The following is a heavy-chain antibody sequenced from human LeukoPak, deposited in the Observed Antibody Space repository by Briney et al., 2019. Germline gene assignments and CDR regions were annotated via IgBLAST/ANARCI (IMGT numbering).Heavy chain of an antibody. J-gene: IGHJ3*02. CDR1: GFTFSSYA. V-gene: IGHV3-23*01. D-gene: IGHD3-22*01. Sequence: PGGSLRLSCAGSGFTFSSYAMSWVRQAPGKGLEWVSGISGSGGSTYYADSVKGRFTISRDNSKNTLYLQMNSLRAEDTAVYYCSKAIKGMRVVEGDGFDIWGQGTVITVSS. CDR2: ISGSGGST. CDR3: SKAIKGMRVVEGDGFDI.